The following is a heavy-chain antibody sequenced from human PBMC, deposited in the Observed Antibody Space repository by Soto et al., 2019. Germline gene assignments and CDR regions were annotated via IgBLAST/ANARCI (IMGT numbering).Heavy chain of an antibody. CDR2: IRLDGSEK. J-gene: IGHJ2*01. D-gene: IGHD6-6*01. CDR3: ARVIAARHWYFDL. CDR1: GFTFSNYW. Sequence: EVQLAESGGGLVQPGGSLRLSCAASGFTFSNYWMSWVRQAPGKGLEWVANIRLDGSEKYYVDSVKGRFTISRDNARNSLYLQMTSLRVEDTAVYYCARVIAARHWYFDLWGRGTLVTVSS. V-gene: IGHV3-7*01.